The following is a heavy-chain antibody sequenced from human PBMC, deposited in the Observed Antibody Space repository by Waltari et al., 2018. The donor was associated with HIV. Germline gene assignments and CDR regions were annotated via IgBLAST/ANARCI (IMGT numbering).Heavy chain of an antibody. D-gene: IGHD2-21*02. J-gene: IGHJ2*01. CDR2: IIPIFGTA. V-gene: IGHV1-69*01. Sequence: QGQLLQAGAAVKQPGAQVNVSSQALGGTFSSYAFSWWRQVPENGLEWMGGIIPIFGTANYAQKFQGRVTITADESTSTAYMELSSLRSEDTAVYYCARLAYCGGDCYPYRWYFDLWGRGTLVTVSS. CDR3: ARLAYCGGDCYPYRWYFDL. CDR1: GGTFSSYA.